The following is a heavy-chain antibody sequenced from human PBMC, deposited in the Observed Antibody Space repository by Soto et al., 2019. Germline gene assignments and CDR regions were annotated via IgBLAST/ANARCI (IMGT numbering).Heavy chain of an antibody. CDR1: GFTFSSYS. J-gene: IGHJ4*02. D-gene: IGHD2-15*01. CDR2: ISSSSSYI. V-gene: IGHV3-21*01. CDR3: ARDFEDIVVVVAASQNMGFDY. Sequence: GGSLRLSCAASGFTFSSYSMNWVRQAPGKGLEWVSSISSSSSYIYYADSVKGRFTISRDNAKNSLYLQMNSLRAEDTAVYYCARDFEDIVVVVAASQNMGFDYWGQGTLVTVSS.